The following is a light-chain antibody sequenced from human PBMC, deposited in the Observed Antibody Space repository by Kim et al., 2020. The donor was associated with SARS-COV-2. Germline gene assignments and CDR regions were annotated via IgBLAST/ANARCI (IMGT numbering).Light chain of an antibody. Sequence: SASVGDRVSITCPASQDITKYLNWYQQKTGKAPDVLIYDASKLEAAVPSRFSGSGSGTDFTFLISSLHPEDIATYYCQQYDSLPYTFGQGTKLEI. CDR1: QDITKY. J-gene: IGKJ2*01. CDR2: DAS. V-gene: IGKV1-33*01. CDR3: QQYDSLPYT.